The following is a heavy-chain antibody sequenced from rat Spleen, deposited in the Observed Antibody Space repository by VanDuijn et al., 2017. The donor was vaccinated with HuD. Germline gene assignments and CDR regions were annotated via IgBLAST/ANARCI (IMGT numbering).Heavy chain of an antibody. Sequence: EVQLQESGPGLVKPSQSLSLTCSVTGYSITSSYRWNWIRKFPGNKLEWMGYIHSAGSTNYNPSLKSQISITRDTSKNQFFLQLTSVTTEDTATYYCARSNYGYKPFDYWGQGVMVTVSS. CDR3: ARSNYGYKPFDY. D-gene: IGHD1-9*01. CDR1: GYSITSSYR. J-gene: IGHJ2*01. V-gene: IGHV3-3*01. CDR2: IHSAGST.